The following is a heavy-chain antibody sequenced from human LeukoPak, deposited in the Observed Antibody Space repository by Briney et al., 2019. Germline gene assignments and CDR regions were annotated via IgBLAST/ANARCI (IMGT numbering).Heavy chain of an antibody. V-gene: IGHV4-59*01. D-gene: IGHD3-10*01. CDR1: GGSITTYY. CDR2: LYYIGGT. Sequence: PSETLSLTCTVSGGSITTYYWSWIRQPPGKGLEWIGYLYYIGGTNYNPSLKSRVTISVDTSKNQFSLNLSSVTAADTAVYYCARSDVRTGFDHWGQGTLVTVSS. CDR3: ARSDVRTGFDH. J-gene: IGHJ4*02.